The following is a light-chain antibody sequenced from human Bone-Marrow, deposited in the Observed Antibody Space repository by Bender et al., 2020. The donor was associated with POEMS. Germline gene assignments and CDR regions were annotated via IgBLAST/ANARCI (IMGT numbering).Light chain of an antibody. CDR2: GVS. CDR1: SSDVGGYNY. J-gene: IGLJ1*01. CDR3: SSYTNTSPLYV. V-gene: IGLV2-14*03. Sequence: QSALTQPASASGSPGQSITISCTGTSSDVGGYNYVSWYQQHPGKAPKLMIFGVSNRPSGISNRFSGSKSDNTASLTISGLQADDEADYYCSSYTNTSPLYVFGTGTKVTVL.